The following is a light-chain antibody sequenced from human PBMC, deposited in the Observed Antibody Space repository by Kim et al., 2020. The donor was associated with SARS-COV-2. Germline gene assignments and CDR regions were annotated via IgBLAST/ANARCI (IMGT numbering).Light chain of an antibody. V-gene: IGLV1-51*01. CDR1: SSNIGNNY. CDR3: GTWDSSLSAVV. J-gene: IGLJ2*01. Sequence: GQKVTISCSGSSSNIGNNYVSWYQQLPGTAPKLLIYDNNKRPSGIPDRFSGSKSGTSATLGITGLQTGDEADYYGGTWDSSLSAVVFGGATKLTVL. CDR2: DNN.